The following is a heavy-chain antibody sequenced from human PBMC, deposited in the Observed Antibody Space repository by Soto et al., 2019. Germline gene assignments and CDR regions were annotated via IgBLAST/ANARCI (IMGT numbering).Heavy chain of an antibody. CDR3: ARGSSGAPNYYYYYMVF. Sequence: SQTLSLTCAISGDSVSSNSAAWNWIRQSPSRGLEWLGRTYYRSKWYNDYAVSVKSRITINPDTSKNQFSLQLNSVTPEDTAVYYCARGSSGAPNYYYYYMVFWGKGTTVTVSS. D-gene: IGHD6-19*01. J-gene: IGHJ6*03. V-gene: IGHV6-1*01. CDR2: TYYRSKWYN. CDR1: GDSVSSNSAA.